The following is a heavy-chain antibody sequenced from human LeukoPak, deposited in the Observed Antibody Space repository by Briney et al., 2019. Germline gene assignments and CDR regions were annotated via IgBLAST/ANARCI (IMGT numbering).Heavy chain of an antibody. CDR2: IYYSGST. D-gene: IGHD3-3*01. CDR3: ARDRIRFLEWLTVDYMDV. Sequence: SETLSLTCTVSGGSISSSSYYWGWIRQPPGKGLEWIGYIYYSGSTYYNPSLKSRVTISVDTSKNQFSLKLSSVTAADTAVYYCARDRIRFLEWLTVDYMDVWGKGTTVTVSS. J-gene: IGHJ6*03. V-gene: IGHV4-30-4*08. CDR1: GGSISSSSYY.